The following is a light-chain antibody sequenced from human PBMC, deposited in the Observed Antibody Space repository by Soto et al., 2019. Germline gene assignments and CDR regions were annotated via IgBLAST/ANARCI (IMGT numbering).Light chain of an antibody. CDR3: QQYNNWPIT. CDR2: GAS. V-gene: IGKV3-15*01. CDR1: QRVSNH. J-gene: IGKJ5*01. Sequence: ETVMTQSPVTLSVSPGDTATLSCRASQRVSNHFAWYQQKPGQAPRLLIYGASTRATGIPARFSGSGSGTEFTLTISSLQSEDFAVYYCQQYNNWPITFGQGTRLEIK.